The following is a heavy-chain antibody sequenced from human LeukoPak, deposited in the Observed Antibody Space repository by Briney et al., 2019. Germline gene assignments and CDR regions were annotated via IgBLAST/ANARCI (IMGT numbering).Heavy chain of an antibody. CDR1: GFTFSSYA. J-gene: IGHJ6*02. D-gene: IGHD4-17*01. CDR3: ANPPTTVTTRYYYGMDV. CDR2: ISGSGGST. Sequence: GGSLRLSCAASGFTFSSYAMSWVRQAPGKGLEWVSAISGSGGSTYYADSVKGRFTISRDNSKNTLYLQMNSLRAEDTAVYYCANPPTTVTTRYYYGMDVWGQGTTVTVSS. V-gene: IGHV3-23*01.